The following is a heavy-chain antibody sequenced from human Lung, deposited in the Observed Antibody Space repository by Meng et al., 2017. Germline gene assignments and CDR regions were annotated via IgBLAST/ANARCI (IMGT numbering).Heavy chain of an antibody. CDR3: ARETLRELGLFHY. J-gene: IGHJ4*02. CDR2: ISHSGST. Sequence: QLQLQWSGPRLVQPSGTRSLACAVSGDSITRTQWWSWLRQTPGKGLEWIGEISHSGSTVYRPSLQGRVSISLDKSNNEFSLKLTSVTAADTAVYYCARETLRELGLFHYWGQGILVTVSS. CDR1: GDSITRTQW. V-gene: IGHV4-4*02. D-gene: IGHD1-7*01.